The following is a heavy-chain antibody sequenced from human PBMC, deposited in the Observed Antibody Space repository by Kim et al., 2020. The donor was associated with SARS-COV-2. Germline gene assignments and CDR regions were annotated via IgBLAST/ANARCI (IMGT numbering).Heavy chain of an antibody. Sequence: SETLSLTCTVSGGSISSYYWSWIRQPPGKGLEWIGYINYSGSTNYNPSLKSRVTTSVDTSKNQSPLKLSAVTAADTAVNYYARLAIGVSWDDWGQGTVV. V-gene: IGHV4-59*12. CDR1: GGSISSYY. J-gene: IGHJ4*02. D-gene: IGHD2-8*01. CDR2: INYSGST. CDR3: ARLAIGVSWDD.